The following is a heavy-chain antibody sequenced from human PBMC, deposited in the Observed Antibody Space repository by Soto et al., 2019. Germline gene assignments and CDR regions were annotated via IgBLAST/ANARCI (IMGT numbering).Heavy chain of an antibody. D-gene: IGHD3-22*01. V-gene: IGHV3-23*01. J-gene: IGHJ4*02. Sequence: GSLRLSCAASGFTFSSYAMSWVRQAPGKGLGWVSAISSSGGSTLYADSVKGRFTISRDNSRNTLYLQMNSLRAEDTAIYYCAKYQPMTQPRPYFDYWGQGTLVTVSS. CDR1: GFTFSSYA. CDR2: ISSSGGST. CDR3: AKYQPMTQPRPYFDY.